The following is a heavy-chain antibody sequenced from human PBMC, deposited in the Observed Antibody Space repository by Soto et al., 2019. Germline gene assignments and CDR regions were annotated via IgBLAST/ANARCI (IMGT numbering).Heavy chain of an antibody. V-gene: IGHV3-15*07. CDR1: GFTFSNAW. J-gene: IGHJ4*01. CDR2: IKSKTDGGTP. CDR3: TTDSYSSIIVVRFDY. D-gene: IGHD3-22*01. Sequence: GGSLRLSCAASGFTFSNAWINWVRQAPGKGLEWVGRIKSKTDGGTPDYAAPVKGRFAISRDDSKNIVYLQMNSLKTEYTGIYYCTTDSYSSIIVVRFDYWGHGTLVTVSS.